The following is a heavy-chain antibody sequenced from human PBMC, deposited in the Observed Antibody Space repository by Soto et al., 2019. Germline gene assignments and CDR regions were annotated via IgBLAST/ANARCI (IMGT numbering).Heavy chain of an antibody. CDR2: INAGNGNT. Sequence: QVQLVQSGAEVKKPGASVKFSCKASGYTFTSYAIHWVRQAPGQRLEWMGWINAGNGNTKYSQKFQGRVTITRDTSASTAYMELSSLRSEDTTVYYCARDLGGWTDSWGQGTLVTVSS. D-gene: IGHD6-19*01. V-gene: IGHV1-3*01. CDR3: ARDLGGWTDS. CDR1: GYTFTSYA. J-gene: IGHJ4*02.